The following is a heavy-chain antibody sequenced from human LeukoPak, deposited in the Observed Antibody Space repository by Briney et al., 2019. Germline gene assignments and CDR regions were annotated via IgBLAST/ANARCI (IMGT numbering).Heavy chain of an antibody. D-gene: IGHD3-22*01. J-gene: IGHJ4*02. CDR1: GYTFISYG. CDR3: ARVRASLSVVSPHMGNYFDY. V-gene: IGHV1-18*01. CDR2: ISAYNGNT. Sequence: ASVKVSFKASGYTFISYGISWVRQAPGQGREWMGLISAYNGNTNYAQKLQGRVTMTTDTYATTAYMELRSLRSDDTAVYYCARVRASLSVVSPHMGNYFDYWGQGTLVTVSS.